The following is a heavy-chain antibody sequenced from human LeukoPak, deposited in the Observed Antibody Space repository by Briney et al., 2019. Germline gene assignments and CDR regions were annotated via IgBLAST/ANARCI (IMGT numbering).Heavy chain of an antibody. V-gene: IGHV3-21*01. D-gene: IGHD2-2*01. CDR1: GFTFSSYS. CDR2: ISSSSSYI. CDR3: ASLQWGRYCSSTSCYDAFDI. J-gene: IGHJ3*02. Sequence: GSLRLSCAASGFTFSSYSMNWVRQAPGKGLEWVSSISSSSSYIYYADSVKGRFTISRDNAKNSLYLQMNSLRAEDTAVYYCASLQWGRYCSSTSCYDAFDIWGQGTMVTVSS.